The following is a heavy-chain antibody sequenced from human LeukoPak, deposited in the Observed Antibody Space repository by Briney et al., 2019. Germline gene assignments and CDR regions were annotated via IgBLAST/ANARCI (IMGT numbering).Heavy chain of an antibody. Sequence: PGGSLRLSCAASGFTFSSYAMSWVRQAPGKGLEWVSAISGSGGSTYYADSVKGRFTISRDNSKNTLYLQMNSLRAEDTAVYYCAKDLKVGGIVAAATGNFDYWGQGTPVTVSS. CDR1: GFTFSSYA. D-gene: IGHD6-13*01. V-gene: IGHV3-23*01. CDR2: ISGSGGST. CDR3: AKDLKVGGIVAAATGNFDY. J-gene: IGHJ4*02.